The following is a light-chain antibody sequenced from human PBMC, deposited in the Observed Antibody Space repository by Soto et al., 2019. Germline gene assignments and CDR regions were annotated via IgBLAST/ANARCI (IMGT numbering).Light chain of an antibody. CDR1: TSDIGHYNY. Sequence: LTQPASVSGSPGQSITISCTGTTSDIGHYNYVSWYQHHPGKAPKLMIYEVTNRPSGIPKRFSGSKSGNTATLTISGLQAEDEADYYCNSYTSSSTLNVFGTGTKVTVL. J-gene: IGLJ1*01. V-gene: IGLV2-14*01. CDR3: NSYTSSSTLNV. CDR2: EVT.